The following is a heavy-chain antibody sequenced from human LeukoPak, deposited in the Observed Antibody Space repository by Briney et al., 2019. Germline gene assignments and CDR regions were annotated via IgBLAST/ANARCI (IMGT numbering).Heavy chain of an antibody. CDR2: ISGSGVST. Sequence: GGSLKLSCAASGFTFSSYAMNWVRQAPGKGLEWVSVISGSGVSTYYADSVKGRFTISRDNSKNMLYLQMNSLRAEDTAVYYCARVTGTVDYWGQGTLVTVSS. J-gene: IGHJ4*02. CDR1: GFTFSSYA. V-gene: IGHV3-23*01. CDR3: ARVTGTVDY. D-gene: IGHD1-1*01.